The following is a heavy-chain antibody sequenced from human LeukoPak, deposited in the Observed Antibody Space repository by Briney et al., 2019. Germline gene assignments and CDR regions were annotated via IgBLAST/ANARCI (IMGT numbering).Heavy chain of an antibody. CDR3: ARARGCSGGRCSNFDY. CDR1: GFDLNTYE. V-gene: IGHV3-48*03. J-gene: IGHJ4*02. Sequence: PGGSLRLSCAASGFDLNTYEMNWVRQAPGKGLEWIADITISGHTKNYADSVKGRFTISRDNARNSLYLQMNSLRTEDTAVYYCARARGCSGGRCSNFDYWGQGTLVAVSS. D-gene: IGHD2-15*01. CDR2: ITISGHTK.